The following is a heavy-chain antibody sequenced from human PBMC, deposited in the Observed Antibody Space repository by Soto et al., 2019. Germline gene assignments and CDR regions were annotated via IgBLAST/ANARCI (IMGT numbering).Heavy chain of an antibody. Sequence: EVQLLESGGDLVQPGRSLRLSCAASGFTFSGYAMSWVRQAPGKGLEWVSVIHGGGNSAYYADSVKGRFTISRDNSTNNLYLKMSSLRGEDTAVSYCEKNRGRVTTQWPFDYWRQGTMVTFSS. CDR2: IHGGGNSA. V-gene: IGHV3-23*01. D-gene: IGHD4-17*01. CDR1: GFTFSGYA. CDR3: EKNRGRVTTQWPFDY. J-gene: IGHJ4*02.